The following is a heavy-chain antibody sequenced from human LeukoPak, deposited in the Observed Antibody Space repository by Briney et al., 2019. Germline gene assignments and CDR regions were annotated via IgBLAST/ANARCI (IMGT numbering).Heavy chain of an antibody. Sequence: GGSLRLSCAASGFSVSSNYMSWIRQAPGKGLEWVSHISRSGDYTNYADSVKGRFTISRDNARNSLFLQMNSLRAEDTAVYYCARRGGSSRGSQGDDYWGQGTQVTVSS. CDR3: ARRGGSSRGSQGDDY. CDR2: ISRSGDYT. J-gene: IGHJ4*02. D-gene: IGHD6-13*01. V-gene: IGHV3-11*03. CDR1: GFSVSSNY.